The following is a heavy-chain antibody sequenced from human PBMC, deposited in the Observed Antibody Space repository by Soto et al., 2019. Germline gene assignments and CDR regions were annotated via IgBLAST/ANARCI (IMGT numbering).Heavy chain of an antibody. V-gene: IGHV1-69*06. Sequence: SVKVSCKASGGTFSSYAISWVRQAPGQGLEWMGGIIPIFGTANYAQKFQGRVTITADKSTSTAYMELSSLRSEDTAVYYCARADGWEPTSMGAFDIWGQGTMVTVSS. J-gene: IGHJ3*02. D-gene: IGHD1-26*01. CDR2: IIPIFGTA. CDR1: GGTFSSYA. CDR3: ARADGWEPTSMGAFDI.